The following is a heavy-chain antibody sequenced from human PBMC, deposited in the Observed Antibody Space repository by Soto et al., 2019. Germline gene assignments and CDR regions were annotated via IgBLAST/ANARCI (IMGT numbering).Heavy chain of an antibody. CDR2: IYYSGST. CDR3: ARLGGFYQSLDS. Sequence: SETLSLTCTVSGGSISSYYWSWIRQPPGKGLEWIGYIYYSGSTNHNPSLKSRVTISVDSSNNQFSLNLTSVSAADTAVYYCARLGGFYQSLDSWGQGTLVTVSS. J-gene: IGHJ5*01. CDR1: GGSISSYY. V-gene: IGHV4-59*08. D-gene: IGHD3-22*01.